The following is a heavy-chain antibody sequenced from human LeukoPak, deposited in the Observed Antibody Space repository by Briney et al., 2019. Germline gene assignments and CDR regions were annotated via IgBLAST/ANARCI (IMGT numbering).Heavy chain of an antibody. CDR1: GYSFTSYW. D-gene: IGHD3-16*01. V-gene: IGHV5-51*01. J-gene: IGHJ5*02. CDR2: IYPGDSDT. CDR3: ARHRPPFYDPRGDNWFDP. Sequence: GESLKISCKGSGYSFTSYWIGWVRQMPGKGLEWMGIIYPGDSDTRYSPSFQGQVTISADKSISTAYLQWSSLKASDTAMYYCARHRPPFYDPRGDNWFDPRGQGTLVTVSS.